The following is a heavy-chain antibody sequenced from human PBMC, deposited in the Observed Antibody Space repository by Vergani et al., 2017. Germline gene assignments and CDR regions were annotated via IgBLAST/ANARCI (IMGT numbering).Heavy chain of an antibody. Sequence: QVQVVQSGAEVKKSGASVKVSCKTSGYTFSNYYMHWVRQAPGQGLEWMGIINPSGGSTSYAQKFQGRVTMTRDTSTSTVYMELSSLRSEDTAVYYCARFGSSRTLGWFDPWGQGTLVTVSS. D-gene: IGHD2-15*01. CDR2: INPSGGST. CDR1: GYTFSNYY. CDR3: ARFGSSRTLGWFDP. V-gene: IGHV1-46*03. J-gene: IGHJ5*02.